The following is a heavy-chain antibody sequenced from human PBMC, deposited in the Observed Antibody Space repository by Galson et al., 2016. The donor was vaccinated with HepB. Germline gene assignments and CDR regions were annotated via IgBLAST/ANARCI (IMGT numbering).Heavy chain of an antibody. CDR3: ARGTAVLAGDAFDI. CDR2: IFGGGAT. Sequence: SLRLSCAASGFTVSDSYMGWVRQAPGKGLIWVSVIFGGGATYYADSAKGRFTISRDSSKNTLNLQMNSLRAEDTAVYYCARGTAVLAGDAFDIWGQGTLDTVSS. J-gene: IGHJ3*02. CDR1: GFTVSDSY. V-gene: IGHV3-53*01. D-gene: IGHD1-1*01.